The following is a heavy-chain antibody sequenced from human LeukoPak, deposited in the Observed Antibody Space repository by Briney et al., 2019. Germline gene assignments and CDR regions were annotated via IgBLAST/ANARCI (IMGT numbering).Heavy chain of an antibody. CDR2: NVFSVTS. Sequence: PSETLSLTCSVAGDSPSITRYYWGWTRHSPGKGLEWIASNVFSVTSYNNPSLMTRATISVTTSNNQLSLRLTSVSAADTAVYYCARLRGARWLLEYWGQGTLVTVSS. CDR1: GDSPSITRYY. D-gene: IGHD5-12*01. J-gene: IGHJ4*02. V-gene: IGHV4-39*01. CDR3: ARLRGARWLLEY.